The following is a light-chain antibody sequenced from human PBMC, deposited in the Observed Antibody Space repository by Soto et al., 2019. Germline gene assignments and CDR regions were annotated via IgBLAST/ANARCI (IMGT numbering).Light chain of an antibody. Sequence: AIQVTQSPSSLSASVGDTVTITCRASQGISSAFAWYQQKPGKVPRLLIYDVFNLQSGVPSRFSGSGSGTDFTLTISRLQPEDFATYYCQQLETFPLTFGRGTRLEV. CDR2: DVF. V-gene: IGKV1-13*02. CDR3: QQLETFPLT. CDR1: QGISSA. J-gene: IGKJ5*01.